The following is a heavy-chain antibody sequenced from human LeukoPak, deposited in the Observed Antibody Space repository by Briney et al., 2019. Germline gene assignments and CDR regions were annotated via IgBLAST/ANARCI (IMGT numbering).Heavy chain of an antibody. CDR1: GFTFSSYG. J-gene: IGHJ4*02. Sequence: GGSLRLSCAASGFTFSSYGMSWVRQAPGKGLEWFSAISGSGGSTCYADSVKGRFTISRDNSKNTMYLLMISRRAEDTAVVYCAREVGGDFCCGYYLDYWGQGTLVTVSS. D-gene: IGHD3-3*01. CDR3: AREVGGDFCCGYYLDY. CDR2: ISGSGGST. V-gene: IGHV3-23*01.